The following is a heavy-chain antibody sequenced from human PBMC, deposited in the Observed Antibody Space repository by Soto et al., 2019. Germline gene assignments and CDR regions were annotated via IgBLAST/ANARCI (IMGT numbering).Heavy chain of an antibody. J-gene: IGHJ6*03. V-gene: IGHV3-48*01. CDR2: ISSSSSVI. Sequence: EVQLVESGGGLVQPGGSLRLSCATSGFILSDCAMNWVRQAPGKGLEWVSYISSSSSVIDYADSVKGRFIVSRDNARNSLYLQMNSLRAEETAVYYCARDLSWGSNWYYYMDVWGKGTTVTVSS. CDR3: ARDLSWGSNWYYYMDV. CDR1: GFILSDCA. D-gene: IGHD7-27*01.